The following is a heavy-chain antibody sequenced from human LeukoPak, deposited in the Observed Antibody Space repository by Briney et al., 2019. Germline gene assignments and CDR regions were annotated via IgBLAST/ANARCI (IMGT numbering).Heavy chain of an antibody. D-gene: IGHD3-22*01. CDR1: GFTFSSYG. Sequence: LPGGSLRLPCAASGFTFSSYGMSWVRQAPGKGLEWVSAISGSGGSTYYADSVKGRFTISRDNSKNTLYLQMNSLRAEDTAVYYCARDAGITMIVVVPDAFDIWGQGTMVTVSS. J-gene: IGHJ3*02. V-gene: IGHV3-23*01. CDR3: ARDAGITMIVVVPDAFDI. CDR2: ISGSGGST.